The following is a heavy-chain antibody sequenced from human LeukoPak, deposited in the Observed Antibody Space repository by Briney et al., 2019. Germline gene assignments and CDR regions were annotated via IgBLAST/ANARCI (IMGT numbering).Heavy chain of an antibody. V-gene: IGHV1-24*01. CDR3: ATAPPTSGIHYDFWSGLGLSYYYYMDV. CDR2: FDPEDGET. J-gene: IGHJ6*03. Sequence: ASVMVSCKVSGYTLTELSMHWVRQAPGKGLEWMGGFDPEDGETIYAQKFQGRVTMTEDTSTDTAYMELSSLRSEDTAVYYCATAPPTSGIHYDFWSGLGLSYYYYMDVWGKGTTVTVSS. D-gene: IGHD3-3*01. CDR1: GYTLTELS.